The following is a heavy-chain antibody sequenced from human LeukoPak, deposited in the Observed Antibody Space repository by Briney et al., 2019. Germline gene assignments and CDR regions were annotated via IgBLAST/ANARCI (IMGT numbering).Heavy chain of an antibody. CDR1: GFTFSSFA. CDR2: ISGSCGST. V-gene: IGHV3-23*01. Sequence: PGVSLRLSCAASGFTFSSFAMSWVRQAPGKGLEWVSTISGSCGSTSYADSVKGRFTISRDNSKNTLYLQMNSLRAEDTALYYCAKNSRSSGYYLDYWGQGTLVTVSS. J-gene: IGHJ4*02. D-gene: IGHD3-22*01. CDR3: AKNSRSSGYYLDY.